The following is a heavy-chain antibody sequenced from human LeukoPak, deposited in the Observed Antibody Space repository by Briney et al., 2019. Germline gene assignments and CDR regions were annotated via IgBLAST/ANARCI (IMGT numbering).Heavy chain of an antibody. CDR1: GFTFSSYS. J-gene: IGHJ5*02. CDR2: ISSGSSYK. Sequence: PGGSLRLSCAASGFTFSSYSMNWVSQAPGKGLEWVSSISSGSSYKYYGDSVKGRFTISRDNAKNSLYLQMNSLRAEDTAVYYCARGAETIFFVEGESHWFDPWGQGALVTVSS. V-gene: IGHV3-21*01. CDR3: ARGAETIFFVEGESHWFDP. D-gene: IGHD3-9*01.